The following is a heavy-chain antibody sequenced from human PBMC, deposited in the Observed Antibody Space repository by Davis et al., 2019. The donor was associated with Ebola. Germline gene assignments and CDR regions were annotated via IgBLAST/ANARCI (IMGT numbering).Heavy chain of an antibody. D-gene: IGHD1-20*01. CDR1: GGSINSFL. Sequence: MPSETLSLTCSVPGGSINSFLWTWIRQPPGKGLEWVGCMFYNGDTKYNPALESRVTISVDTSKNQFSLRLSSVTAADTAMYYCVKDDVTAGRFNYWGQGSLVTVSS. V-gene: IGHV4-59*08. CDR2: MFYNGDT. CDR3: VKDDVTAGRFNY. J-gene: IGHJ4*02.